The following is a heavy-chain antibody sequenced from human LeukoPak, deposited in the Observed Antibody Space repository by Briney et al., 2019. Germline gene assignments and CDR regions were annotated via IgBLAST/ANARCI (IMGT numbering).Heavy chain of an antibody. CDR2: IYHSGST. D-gene: IGHD3-3*01. CDR1: GGSISSGGYY. Sequence: ASETLSLTCTVSGGSISSGGYYWRWIRQPPGKGLEWIGYIYHSGSTYYNPSLKSRVTISVDRSKNQFSLKLSSVTAADTAVYYCAAGVVMFDYWGQGTLVTVSS. CDR3: AAGVVMFDY. V-gene: IGHV4-30-2*01. J-gene: IGHJ4*02.